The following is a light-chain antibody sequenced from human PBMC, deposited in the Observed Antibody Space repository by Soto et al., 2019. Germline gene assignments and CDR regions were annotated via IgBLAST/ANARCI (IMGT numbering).Light chain of an antibody. CDR3: SSYAGSNTPVI. CDR2: EVS. V-gene: IGLV2-8*01. J-gene: IGLJ2*01. Sequence: QSVLTQPPSASGSPGQSVTISCTGTSSDVGGYNYVSWYQQHPGKAPQFLIFEVSRRPSGVPDRFSGSKSGNTASLTVSGLQVDDEADYYCSSYAGSNTPVIFGGGTKVTVL. CDR1: SSDVGGYNY.